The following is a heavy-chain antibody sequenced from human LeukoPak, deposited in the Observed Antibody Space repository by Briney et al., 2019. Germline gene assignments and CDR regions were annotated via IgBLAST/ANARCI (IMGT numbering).Heavy chain of an antibody. D-gene: IGHD6-13*01. J-gene: IGHJ5*02. CDR2: IYYSGST. Sequence: SETLSLTCTVSGGSISSYYWSWIRQPPGKGLEWIGYIYYSGSTNYNPSLKSRVTISVDTSKNQFSLKLSPVTAADTAVYYCASAQQLVFSFDPWGQGTLVTVSS. CDR3: ASAQQLVFSFDP. CDR1: GGSISSYY. V-gene: IGHV4-59*01.